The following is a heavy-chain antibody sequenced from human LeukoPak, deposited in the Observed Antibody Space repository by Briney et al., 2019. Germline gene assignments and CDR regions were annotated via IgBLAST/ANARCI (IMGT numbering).Heavy chain of an antibody. Sequence: GGSLRLSCAASGFTFDDYFMHWVRQAPGKGLEWVSGSGSIVYADSVKGRFTISRDNAKSSLYLQMNSLRAEDTALYYCAKDIWGYDYGNFDYWGQGTLVTVSS. CDR1: GFTFDDYF. J-gene: IGHJ4*02. CDR2: SGSI. V-gene: IGHV3-9*01. CDR3: AKDIWGYDYGNFDY. D-gene: IGHD5-18*01.